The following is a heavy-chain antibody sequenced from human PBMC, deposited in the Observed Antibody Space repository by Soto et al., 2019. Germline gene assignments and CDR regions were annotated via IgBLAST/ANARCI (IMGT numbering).Heavy chain of an antibody. V-gene: IGHV4-31*02. CDR2: IYYRGST. Sequence: PSETLSLTWTVSGGSISGGVYYWSWISQNPGKGLEWIGDIYYRGSTYYNPSLKRRVTLSVDTSKNQFSLRLSSVTAADTAVYYCARALTGYSVSNWFDPWGQGTLVTVSS. CDR1: GGSISGGVYY. D-gene: IGHD2-15*01. CDR3: ARALTGYSVSNWFDP. J-gene: IGHJ5*02.